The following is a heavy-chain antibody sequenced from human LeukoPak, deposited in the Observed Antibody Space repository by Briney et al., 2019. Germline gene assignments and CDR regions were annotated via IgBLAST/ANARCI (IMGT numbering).Heavy chain of an antibody. D-gene: IGHD3-9*01. J-gene: IGHJ4*02. Sequence: GGSLRLSCAASGFTFSSYWMHWVRQAPGKGLVWVSRINSDGSSTSYADPVKGRFTISRDNAKNTLYLQMNSLRAEDTAVYYCARARSDILTGHPFDYWGQGTLVTVSS. CDR1: GFTFSSYW. CDR3: ARARSDILTGHPFDY. V-gene: IGHV3-74*01. CDR2: INSDGSST.